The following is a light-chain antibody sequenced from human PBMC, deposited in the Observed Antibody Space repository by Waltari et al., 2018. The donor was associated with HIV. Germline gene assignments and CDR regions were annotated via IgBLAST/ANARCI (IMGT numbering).Light chain of an antibody. V-gene: IGLV2-18*02. J-gene: IGLJ3*02. CDR2: EVT. Sequence: QSAPTQPPSVSGSLGQSVTISCTGTSSDIGAYNRVSWYQQSPGTAPKLRIYEVTHRPSGVPVRFSGSKSGNTASLTISGLQADDEADYYCSSYTTSSTWVFGGGTKLTVL. CDR3: SSYTTSSTWV. CDR1: SSDIGAYNR.